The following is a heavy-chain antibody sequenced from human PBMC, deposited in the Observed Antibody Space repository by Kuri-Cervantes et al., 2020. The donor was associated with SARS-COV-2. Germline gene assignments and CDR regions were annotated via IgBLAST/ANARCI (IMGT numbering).Heavy chain of an antibody. Sequence: GSLRLSCAVYGGSISDYYWVWIRQPPGKGLEWIGEINHSGSTNYNPSLKSRVTISVDKSKNQFSLKLSSVTAADTAVYYCARRAPQEYYYYYYGMDVWGQGTTVTVSS. CDR2: INHSGST. CDR3: ARRAPQEYYYYYYGMDV. J-gene: IGHJ6*02. D-gene: IGHD2/OR15-2a*01. CDR1: GGSISDYY. V-gene: IGHV4-34*01.